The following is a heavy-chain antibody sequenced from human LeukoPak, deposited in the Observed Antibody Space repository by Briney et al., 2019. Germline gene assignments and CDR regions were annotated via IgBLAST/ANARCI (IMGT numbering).Heavy chain of an antibody. V-gene: IGHV3-21*01. CDR2: ISTSGTYT. CDR3: AREIGISAAGDY. D-gene: IGHD6-13*01. CDR1: DFTFSSYA. Sequence: PGGSLRLSCAASDFTFSSYAMNWVRQAPGKGLEWVSCISTSGTYTYYADSVKGRFTISRDNAKNSLYLQMNSLRAEGTAVYYCAREIGISAAGDYWGQGTLVTVSS. J-gene: IGHJ4*02.